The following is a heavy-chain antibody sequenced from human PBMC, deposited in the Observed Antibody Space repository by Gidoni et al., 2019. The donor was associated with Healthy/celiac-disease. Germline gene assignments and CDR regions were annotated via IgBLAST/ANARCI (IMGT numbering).Heavy chain of an antibody. D-gene: IGHD6-13*01. CDR2: IIPIVGTA. CDR3: ARDEGAAAGTGKYYFDY. V-gene: IGHV1-69*06. CDR1: GGTFSSYA. Sequence: QVQLVQSGAEVKKPGSSVKVSCKASGGTFSSYAISWVRQAPGQGLEWMGGIIPIVGTANYAQKFQGRVTITADKSTSTAYMELSSLRSEDTAVYYCARDEGAAAGTGKYYFDYWGQGTLVTVSS. J-gene: IGHJ4*02.